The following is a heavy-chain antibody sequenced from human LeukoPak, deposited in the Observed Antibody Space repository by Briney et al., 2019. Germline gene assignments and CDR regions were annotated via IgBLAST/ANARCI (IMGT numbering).Heavy chain of an antibody. CDR1: GFTFSSYA. Sequence: PGGSLRLSCAASGFTFSSYAMSWVRQAPGKGLEWVSAISGSGGSTYYADSVKGRFTISRDNSKSTLYLQMSSLRAEDTAVYYCAKKESRYCSSTSCLIGMDVWGQGTTVTVSS. J-gene: IGHJ6*02. CDR2: ISGSGGST. CDR3: AKKESRYCSSTSCLIGMDV. D-gene: IGHD2-2*01. V-gene: IGHV3-23*01.